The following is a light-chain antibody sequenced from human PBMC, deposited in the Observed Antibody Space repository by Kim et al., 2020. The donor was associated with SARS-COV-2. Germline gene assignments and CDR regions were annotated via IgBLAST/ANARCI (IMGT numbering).Light chain of an antibody. CDR3: QHYYGWPQ. J-gene: IGKJ2*01. Sequence: EVVLTQSPAILSVSPGERSILSCRASQSISSSLAWYQHKAGQAPRLLIYGASTRVSGLPARFSASGSGTDFTLTISSLQSEDFAVYYCQHYYGWPQFGQATKLEI. CDR1: QSISSS. CDR2: GAS. V-gene: IGKV3-15*01.